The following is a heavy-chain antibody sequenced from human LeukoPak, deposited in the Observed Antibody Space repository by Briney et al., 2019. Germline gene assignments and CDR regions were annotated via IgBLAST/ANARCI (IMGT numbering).Heavy chain of an antibody. CDR2: ISGGSSYI. CDR3: ARESGAGGYYYYYYMDV. J-gene: IGHJ6*03. CDR1: GFTFSSYS. V-gene: IGHV3-21*01. D-gene: IGHD7-27*01. Sequence: GGSLRLSCAASGFTFSSYSMTWVRQAPGKGLEWVSSISGGSSYIYYADSVKGRFTMSRDNAENSLSLQMNSLRADDTAVYYCARESGAGGYYYYYYMDVWGKGTTVTVSS.